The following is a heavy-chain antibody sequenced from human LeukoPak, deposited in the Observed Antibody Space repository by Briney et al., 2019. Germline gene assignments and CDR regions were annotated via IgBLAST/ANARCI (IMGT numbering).Heavy chain of an antibody. V-gene: IGHV4-38-2*02. J-gene: IGHJ6*03. D-gene: IGHD1-26*01. CDR3: ARGSSGNSGSYYGDYYYYYYMDV. Sequence: SETLSLTCTVSGYSISSGYYWGWIRQPPGKGLEWIGSIYHSGSTYYNPSLKSRVTISVDTSKNQFSLKLSSVTAADTAVYYCARGSSGNSGSYYGDYYYYYYMDVWGKGTTVTVSS. CDR2: IYHSGST. CDR1: GYSISSGYY.